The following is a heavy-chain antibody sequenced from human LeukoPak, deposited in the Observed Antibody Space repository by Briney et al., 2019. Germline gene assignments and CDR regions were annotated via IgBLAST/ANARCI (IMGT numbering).Heavy chain of an antibody. D-gene: IGHD2-8*01. CDR1: GYTFTSVG. Sequence: RASVKVSCKASGYTFTSVGIGWVRQAPGQGLEWMAWISPYNGNTNYAQKFQGRVTVTTDTSTSTAYMDLRSLRSDDTAVYYCATCHCTYGVCYGECEYFQDWGQGTLVSVSS. V-gene: IGHV1-18*01. CDR2: ISPYNGNT. J-gene: IGHJ1*01. CDR3: ATCHCTYGVCYGECEYFQD.